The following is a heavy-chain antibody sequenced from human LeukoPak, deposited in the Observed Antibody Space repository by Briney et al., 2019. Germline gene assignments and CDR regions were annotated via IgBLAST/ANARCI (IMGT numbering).Heavy chain of an antibody. V-gene: IGHV4-39*07. CDR1: GGSISSGSYY. J-gene: IGHJ3*02. Sequence: SETLSLTCTVSGGSISSGSYYWSWIRQPPGKGLEWIGEINHSGSTNCNPSLKSRVTISVDTSKNQFSLKLSSVTAADTAVYYCARGAYYDFWSGYGAFDIWGQGTMVTVSS. CDR2: INHSGST. CDR3: ARGAYYDFWSGYGAFDI. D-gene: IGHD3-3*01.